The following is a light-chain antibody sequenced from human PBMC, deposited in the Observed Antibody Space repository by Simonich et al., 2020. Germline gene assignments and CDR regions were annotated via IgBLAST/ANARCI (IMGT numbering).Light chain of an antibody. CDR1: SGSIASNY. CDR3: QSYDSSNRV. Sequence: NFMLTQPHSVSESPGKTVTISCTRSSGSIASNYVQWYQQRPGRAPTTVISEDNQRPSGVPARFSGSIDSSSNSASLTISGLKTEDEADYYCQSYDSSNRVFGGGTKLTVL. V-gene: IGLV6-57*03. J-gene: IGLJ3*02. CDR2: EDN.